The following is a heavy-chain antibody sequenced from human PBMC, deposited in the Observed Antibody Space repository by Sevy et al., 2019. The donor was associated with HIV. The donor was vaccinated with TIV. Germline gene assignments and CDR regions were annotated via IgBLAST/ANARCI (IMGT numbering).Heavy chain of an antibody. J-gene: IGHJ6*03. CDR3: ARVQTGTTARFYYYYMDV. CDR2: ISSSGSTI. D-gene: IGHD1-1*01. Sequence: GGSLRLSCAASGFTFSSYEMNWVRQAPGKGLEWVSYISSSGSTIYYADSVKGRFTISRDNAKNSLVLQMNSLRAEDTAVYYCARVQTGTTARFYYYYMDVWGKGTTVTVSS. V-gene: IGHV3-48*03. CDR1: GFTFSSYE.